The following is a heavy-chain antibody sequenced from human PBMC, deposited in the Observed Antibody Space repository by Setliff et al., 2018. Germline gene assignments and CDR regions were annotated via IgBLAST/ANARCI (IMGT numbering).Heavy chain of an antibody. D-gene: IGHD3-3*01. CDR3: AGQGPIFGSGLIPGFDQ. CDR1: GLTFNSYA. J-gene: IGHJ4*02. CDR2: VSVSGDNT. V-gene: IGHV3-23*01. Sequence: GGSLRLSCAASGLTFNSYAMSWVRQAPGKGLEWVSSVSVSGDNTYYTDSAKCRFTNSRDNSKNTLSLQRSSLRTEDTAIYFCAGQGPIFGSGLIPGFDQWGQGTMVTVSS.